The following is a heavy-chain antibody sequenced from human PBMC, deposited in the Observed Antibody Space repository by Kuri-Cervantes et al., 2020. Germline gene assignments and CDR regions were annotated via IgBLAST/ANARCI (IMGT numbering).Heavy chain of an antibody. CDR3: AREAPSWYGSGDWYFDL. CDR1: GYTFTGYY. CDR2: INPNSGGT. D-gene: IGHD3-10*01. V-gene: IGHV1-2*02. Sequence: ASVKVSCKASGYTFTGYYMHWVRQAPGQGLEWMGWINPNSGGTNYAQKFQGRVTMTRETSISTAYMELSRLRSDDTAVYYCAREAPSWYGSGDWYFDLWGRGTLVTVSS. J-gene: IGHJ2*01.